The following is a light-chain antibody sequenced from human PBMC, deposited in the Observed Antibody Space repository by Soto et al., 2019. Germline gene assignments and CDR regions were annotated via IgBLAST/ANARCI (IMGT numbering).Light chain of an antibody. CDR2: SAS. CDR3: QQYGSSPYT. J-gene: IGKJ2*01. V-gene: IGKV3-20*01. CDR1: QSVTGTN. Sequence: EIVLTQSPGTLSLSPGERATLSCRASQSVTGTNLAWYQQKPGQAPRLLIYSASSRPPGIPDSFSGSGFGTDFTLTINRLEPEDFAVYYCQQYGSSPYTFGQGTKLEIK.